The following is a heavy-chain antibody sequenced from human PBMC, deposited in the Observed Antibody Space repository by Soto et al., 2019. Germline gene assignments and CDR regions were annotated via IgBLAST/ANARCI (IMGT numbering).Heavy chain of an antibody. CDR3: ARSTRAIAVAGTFHYYYYYGMDV. D-gene: IGHD6-19*01. V-gene: IGHV4-39*07. Sequence: SETLSLTCTVAGGSITRRNHYWGWVRQPPGKGLEWIGEINHSGSTNYNPSLKSRVTISVDTSKNQFSLKLSSVTAADTAVYYCARSTRAIAVAGTFHYYYYYGMDVWGQGTTVTVSS. CDR1: GGSITRRNHY. CDR2: INHSGST. J-gene: IGHJ6*02.